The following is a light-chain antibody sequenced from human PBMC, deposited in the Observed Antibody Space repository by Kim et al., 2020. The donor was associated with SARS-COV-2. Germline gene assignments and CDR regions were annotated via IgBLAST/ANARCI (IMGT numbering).Light chain of an antibody. J-gene: IGLJ1*01. CDR1: SSDVGTYNH. CDR3: CSYTSSNTYV. Sequence: QSALTQPPSVSGSPGKSVTISCTGTSSDVGTYNHVSWYQQPPGTAPKLMIFEVSNRPSGVPDRFSGSKSDNTASLTISGLQAEDEADYYCCSYTSSNTYVFGTGTKVTVL. CDR2: EVS. V-gene: IGLV2-18*02.